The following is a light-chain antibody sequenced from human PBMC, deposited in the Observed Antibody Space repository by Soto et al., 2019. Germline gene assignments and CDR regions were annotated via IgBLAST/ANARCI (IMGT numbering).Light chain of an antibody. Sequence: QSVLTQPPSASATPGQRVTISCSVSSSNIGSTTVNWYQQLPGTAPKLLIYSSNQRPSGVPDRFSRFTSGTSASLAISALQSEDAADYYCAAWDDSLNGYYVFGAGTKLTVL. J-gene: IGLJ1*01. CDR1: SSNIGSTT. CDR3: AAWDDSLNGYYV. V-gene: IGLV1-44*01. CDR2: SSN.